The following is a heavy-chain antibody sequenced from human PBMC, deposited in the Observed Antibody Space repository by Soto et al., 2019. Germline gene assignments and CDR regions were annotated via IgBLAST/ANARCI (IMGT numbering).Heavy chain of an antibody. CDR2: IYYSGST. V-gene: IGHV4-39*01. D-gene: IGHD6-6*01. CDR1: GGSISSSSYY. Sequence: QLQLQESGPGLVTPSETLSLTCTVSGGSISSSSYYWGWIRQPPGKGLEWIGSIYYSGSTYYNPPLKSRVTISVDTSKNQFSLKLSSVTAADTAVYYCARSSGASSSWYVVYWGQGTLVTVSS. J-gene: IGHJ4*02. CDR3: ARSSGASSSWYVVY.